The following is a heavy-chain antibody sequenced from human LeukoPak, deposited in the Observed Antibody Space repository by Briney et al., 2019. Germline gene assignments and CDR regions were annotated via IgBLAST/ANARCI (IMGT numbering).Heavy chain of an antibody. D-gene: IGHD3-16*01. J-gene: IGHJ4*02. CDR1: GFTFIDYG. CDR3: ARDFGVTNYHFDY. Sequence: GGSLRLSCAASGFTFIDYGIHWVRQAPGKGLEWVAVVWYDGTKKYYADSVKGRFTISRDDSKNTLYLQMNSLRAEDTAVYYCARDFGVTNYHFDYWGQGALVTVSS. CDR2: VWYDGTKK. V-gene: IGHV3-33*01.